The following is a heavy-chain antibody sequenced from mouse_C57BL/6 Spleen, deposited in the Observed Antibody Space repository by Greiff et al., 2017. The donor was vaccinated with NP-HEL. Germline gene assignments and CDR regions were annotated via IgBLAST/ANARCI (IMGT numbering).Heavy chain of an antibody. D-gene: IGHD1-1*01. CDR3: ARGYYYGSSYAYYAMDY. CDR2: ISSGSSTI. V-gene: IGHV5-17*01. J-gene: IGHJ4*01. CDR1: GFTFSDYG. Sequence: EVQGVESGGGLVKPGGSLKLSCAASGFTFSDYGMHWVRQAPEKGLEWVAYISSGSSTIYYADTVQGRFTISRDNAKNTLFLQMTSLRSEDTAMYYCARGYYYGSSYAYYAMDYWGQGPSVTVSS.